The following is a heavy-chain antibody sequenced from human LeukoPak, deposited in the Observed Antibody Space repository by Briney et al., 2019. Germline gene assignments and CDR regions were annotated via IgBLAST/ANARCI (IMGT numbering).Heavy chain of an antibody. Sequence: ASVKVSCKASGYTFTSYGISWVRQAPGQGLEWMGWISAYNGNTNYAQKLQGRVTMTTDTSTSTAYMELRSLGSNDTAVYYCASFSAYSSIDYWGQGTLVTVSS. V-gene: IGHV1-18*01. D-gene: IGHD6-13*01. CDR3: ASFSAYSSIDY. J-gene: IGHJ4*02. CDR2: ISAYNGNT. CDR1: GYTFTSYG.